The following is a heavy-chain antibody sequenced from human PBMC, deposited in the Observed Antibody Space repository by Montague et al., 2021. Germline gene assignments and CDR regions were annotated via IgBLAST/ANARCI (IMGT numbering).Heavy chain of an antibody. CDR3: ARRGVVTGWFDP. Sequence: SETLSLTCTVYGGSFSGYYWSWICQSPGKGLEWIGEINHSGSTNYNPSLKSRVTISADTSKNQFSLKLSSVTAADTAVYYCARRGVVTGWFDPWGQGTLVTVSS. CDR2: INHSGST. J-gene: IGHJ5*02. D-gene: IGHD2-21*02. CDR1: GGSFSGYY. V-gene: IGHV4-34*01.